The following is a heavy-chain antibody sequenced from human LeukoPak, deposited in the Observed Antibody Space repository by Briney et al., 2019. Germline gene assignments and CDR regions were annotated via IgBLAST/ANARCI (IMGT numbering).Heavy chain of an antibody. D-gene: IGHD3-3*01. CDR3: ARDAGYDFWTGYYDF. J-gene: IGHJ4*02. CDR2: IKQDGSEK. CDR1: GFTFRSYW. V-gene: IGHV3-7*05. Sequence: PGGSLRLSCVASGFTFRSYWMSWVRQAPGKGLDGVATIKQDGSEKYYVDSVKGRFTTSRDIAQNSLYLQMNSLRAEDTAVYFCARDAGYDFWTGYYDFWGQGTLVTVSS.